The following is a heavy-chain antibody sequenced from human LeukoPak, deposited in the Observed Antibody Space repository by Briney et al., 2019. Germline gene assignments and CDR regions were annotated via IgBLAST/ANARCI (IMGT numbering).Heavy chain of an antibody. CDR1: GGSINSPTYY. J-gene: IGHJ4*02. D-gene: IGHD4-11*01. V-gene: IGHV4-39*01. CDR2: IHYSGST. CDR3: AKSDHSKTYYFDY. Sequence: SETLSPTCTVSGGSINSPTYYWGWIRQPPGKGLEWIGSIHYSGSTYYNPSLRSRVSVSVDTSKNEFSLKLYSVTAADTAVYHCAKSDHSKTYYFDYWGQGTLVTVSS.